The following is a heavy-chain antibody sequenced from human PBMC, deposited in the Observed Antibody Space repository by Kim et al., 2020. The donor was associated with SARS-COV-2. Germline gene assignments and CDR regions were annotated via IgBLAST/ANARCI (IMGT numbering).Heavy chain of an antibody. CDR3: ARLDDTRGYFFDY. D-gene: IGHD3-22*01. J-gene: IGHJ4*02. Sequence: YYADSLKGRFTVARDNAKNSLYLQMTNLRAEDTAVYYCARLDDTRGYFFDYWGQGAPVTVSS. V-gene: IGHV3-48*03.